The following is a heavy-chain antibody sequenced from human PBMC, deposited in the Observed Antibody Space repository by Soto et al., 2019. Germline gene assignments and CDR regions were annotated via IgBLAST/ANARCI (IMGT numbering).Heavy chain of an antibody. D-gene: IGHD2-15*01. CDR3: GRLAEAATGHTDFDF. CDR2: IHSSGGT. CDR1: GASIKSRSYF. V-gene: IGHV4-39*02. J-gene: IGHJ4*02. Sequence: SETRSLTCTVSGASIKSRSYFGGGIRQPPGKGLEFVGSIHSSGGTYYNPSLKSRVTVSVDLSNSHFSLSLKSLTATDTAVYYCGRLAEAATGHTDFDFWGQGTLVTVSS.